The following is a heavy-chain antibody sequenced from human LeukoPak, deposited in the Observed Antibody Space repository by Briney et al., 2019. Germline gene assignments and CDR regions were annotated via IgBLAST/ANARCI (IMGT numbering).Heavy chain of an antibody. CDR3: AKAKQTTVTTNYFDY. J-gene: IGHJ4*02. D-gene: IGHD4-17*01. CDR1: GFTFSSYW. CDR2: IKQDGSEK. Sequence: GGSLRLSCAASGFTFSSYWMRWVRQAPGKGLEWVANIKQDGSEKYYVDSVKGRFTISRDNAKNSLYLQMNSLRAEDTAVYYCAKAKQTTVTTNYFDYWGQGTLVTVSS. V-gene: IGHV3-7*03.